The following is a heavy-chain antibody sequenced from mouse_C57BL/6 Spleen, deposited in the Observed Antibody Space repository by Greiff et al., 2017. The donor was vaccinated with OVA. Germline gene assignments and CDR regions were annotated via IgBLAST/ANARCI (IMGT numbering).Heavy chain of an antibody. J-gene: IGHJ2*01. Sequence: QVTLKVSGPGILQSSQTLSLTCSFSGFSLSTSGMGVSWIRQPPGKGLEWLAHIYWDDDKRYNPSLKSRLTISKDTSRNQVFLQITSVATSDTASYYGARSSPWNYFDYWGKGPTLTVSS. CDR2: IYWDDDK. CDR3: ARSSPWNYFDY. V-gene: IGHV8-12*01. CDR1: GFSLSTSGMG.